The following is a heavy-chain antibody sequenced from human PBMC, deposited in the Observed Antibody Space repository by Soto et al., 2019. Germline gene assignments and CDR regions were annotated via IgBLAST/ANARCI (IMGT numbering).Heavy chain of an antibody. CDR2: IIDSGGST. CDR1: RLTFSTYA. J-gene: IGHJ6*02. Sequence: GSLRLSCAASRLTFSTYAMSWVRQAPGKGLEWVSDIIDSGGSTYYADSVKGRFTISRDNSKSTLYLQMNSLRAEDTALYYCAKGRSYYYYYGVDVWGQGTTVTVSS. V-gene: IGHV3-23*01. CDR3: AKGRSYYYYYGVDV.